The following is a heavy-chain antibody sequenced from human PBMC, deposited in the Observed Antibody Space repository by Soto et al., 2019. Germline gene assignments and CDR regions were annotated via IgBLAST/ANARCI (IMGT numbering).Heavy chain of an antibody. D-gene: IGHD1-1*01. Sequence: PLETLSLTCTVSGASISGLYWSWIRKSAGKGLEWIGRIYATGTTDYNPSLKSRVMMSVDTSKKQFSLKLRSVTAADTAVYYCVRDGTKTLRDWFDPWGQGISVTVSS. V-gene: IGHV4-4*07. CDR1: GASISGLY. J-gene: IGHJ5*02. CDR2: IYATGTT. CDR3: VRDGTKTLRDWFDP.